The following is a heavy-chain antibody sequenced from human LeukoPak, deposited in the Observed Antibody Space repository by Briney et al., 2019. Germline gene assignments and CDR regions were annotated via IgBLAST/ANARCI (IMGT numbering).Heavy chain of an antibody. V-gene: IGHV4-61*08. J-gene: IGHJ4*02. D-gene: IGHD1-26*01. CDR2: VYYIDNT. CDR1: RASVGSAGYY. Sequence: SETLSLTCTVSRASVGSAGYYWSWIRQPPGGGLEWIGYVYYIDNTNYNPSLKSRVTMSVNPSKNQFSLNLHSVTAADTAMYYCARTQSQSGSYRYYFAYWGQGTLVTVSS. CDR3: ARTQSQSGSYRYYFAY.